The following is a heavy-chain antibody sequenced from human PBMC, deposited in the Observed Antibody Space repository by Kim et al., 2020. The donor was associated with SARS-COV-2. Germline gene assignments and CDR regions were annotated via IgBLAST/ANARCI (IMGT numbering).Heavy chain of an antibody. CDR1: GFTFSGYD. CDR2: IGTAGDT. D-gene: IGHD4-17*01. V-gene: IGHV3-13*01. CDR3: ARADYGGNYYYYYGMDV. Sequence: GGSLRLSCAASGFTFSGYDTHWVRQATGKGLEWVSAIGTAGDTFYPGSVKGRFTISRENAKNSLYLQMNSLRAGDTAVYYCARADYGGNYYYYYGMDVWGQGTTVTVS. J-gene: IGHJ6*02.